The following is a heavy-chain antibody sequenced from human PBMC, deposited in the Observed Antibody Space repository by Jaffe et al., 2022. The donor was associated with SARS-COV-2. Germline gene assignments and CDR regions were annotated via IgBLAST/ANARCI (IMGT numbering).Heavy chain of an antibody. CDR1: GDSVSSNSAA. D-gene: IGHD6-19*01. J-gene: IGHJ3*02. V-gene: IGHV6-1*01. CDR3: ARTGGEAVAASRGAFDI. Sequence: QVQLQQSGPGLVKPSQTLSLTCAISGDSVSSNSAAWNWIRQSPSRGLEWLGRTYYRSKWSNDYALSVKSRITINPDTSKNQFSLHLNSVTPEDTALYYCARTGGEAVAASRGAFDIWGQGTMVTVSS. CDR2: TYYRSKWSN.